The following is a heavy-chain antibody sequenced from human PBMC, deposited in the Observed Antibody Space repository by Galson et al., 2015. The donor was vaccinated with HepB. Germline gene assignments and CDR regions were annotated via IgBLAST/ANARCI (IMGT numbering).Heavy chain of an antibody. J-gene: IGHJ4*02. CDR1: GFTFSSYS. CDR3: ASSGSYYRLDY. V-gene: IGHV3-48*01. D-gene: IGHD1-26*01. Sequence: SLRLSCAASGFTFSSYSMNWVRQAPGKGLEWVSYISSSSSTIYHADSVKGRFTISRDNAKNSLYLQMNSLRAEDTAVYYCASSGSYYRLDYWGQGTLVTVSS. CDR2: ISSSSSTI.